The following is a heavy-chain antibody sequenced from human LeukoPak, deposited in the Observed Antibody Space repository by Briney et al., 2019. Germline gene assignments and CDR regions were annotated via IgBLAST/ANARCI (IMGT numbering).Heavy chain of an antibody. V-gene: IGHV3-74*01. D-gene: IGHD5-18*01. CDR1: GFTFSDYW. CDR2: INSDGSST. CDR3: ARDVKGRDSYDSKLDY. J-gene: IGHJ4*02. Sequence: PGGSLRLSCAASGFTFSDYWMHWVRQAPGKGLVWVSRINSDGSSTSYADSVKGRFTISRDNAKNTLYLQMNSLRAEDTAVYYCARDVKGRDSYDSKLDYWGQGTLVTVSS.